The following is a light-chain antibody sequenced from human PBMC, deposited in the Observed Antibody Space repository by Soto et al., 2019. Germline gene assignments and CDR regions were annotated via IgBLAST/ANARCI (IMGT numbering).Light chain of an antibody. Sequence: EIVMTQSPATLSVSPGERATLSCRASQSVSSNLAWYQQKPGQAPRLLIYGASTRATGIPARFSGSGSGTDFTLTISRLEPEDFAVYYCQQYGSSPGPITFGQGTRLEIK. CDR1: QSVSSN. V-gene: IGKV3-15*01. CDR3: QQYGSSPGPIT. J-gene: IGKJ5*01. CDR2: GAS.